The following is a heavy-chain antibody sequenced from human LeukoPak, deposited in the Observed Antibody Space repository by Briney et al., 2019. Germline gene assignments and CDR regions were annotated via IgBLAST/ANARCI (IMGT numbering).Heavy chain of an antibody. CDR1: GFTFSRSA. D-gene: IGHD3-3*01. Sequence: GGSLRLSCSASGFTFSRSAMSWVRQTPGKGLEWVSTISGVDSGTYYADSVKGRFIISRDNSKNTLYLQMNSLRVDNTAVYYCAKGEDDFWSGYYIDYWGQGTLVTVSS. CDR2: ISGVDSGT. J-gene: IGHJ4*02. V-gene: IGHV3-23*01. CDR3: AKGEDDFWSGYYIDY.